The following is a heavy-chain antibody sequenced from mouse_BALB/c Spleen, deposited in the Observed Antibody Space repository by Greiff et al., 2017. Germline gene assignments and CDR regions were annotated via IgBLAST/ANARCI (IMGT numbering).Heavy chain of an antibody. CDR1: GYTFTSYY. CDR3: AREERFDYYGSSYWFAY. V-gene: IGHV1S56*01. D-gene: IGHD1-1*01. J-gene: IGHJ3*01. CDR2: IYPGNVNT. Sequence: VQLQQSGPELVKPGASVRISCKASGYTFTSYYIHWVKQRPGQGLEWIGWIYPGNVNTKYNEKFKGKATLTADKSSSTAYMQLSSLTSEDSAVYFCAREERFDYYGSSYWFAYWGQGTLVTVSA.